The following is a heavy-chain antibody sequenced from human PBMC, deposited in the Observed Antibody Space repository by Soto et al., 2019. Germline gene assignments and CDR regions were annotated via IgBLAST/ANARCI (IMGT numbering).Heavy chain of an antibody. CDR2: IYPHDSDT. J-gene: IGHJ4*02. V-gene: IGHV5-51*01. CDR3: ARRPDNTLHX. Sequence: GESLKISCKGSGYNFATYWIGWVRQMPGKGMELMVIIYPHDSDTRYSPSFKGQVTISAEKSISTAYLQWSSLKASDTAIYYCARRPDNTLHXWGQGTLVTVSX. CDR1: GYNFATYW. D-gene: IGHD1-20*01.